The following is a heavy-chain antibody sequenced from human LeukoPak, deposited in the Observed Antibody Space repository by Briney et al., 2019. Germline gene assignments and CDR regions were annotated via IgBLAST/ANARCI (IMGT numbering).Heavy chain of an antibody. CDR2: ISSRSITI. CDR3: ANFYGSGSYYNSLDAFDI. D-gene: IGHD3-10*01. V-gene: IGHV3-11*01. Sequence: GGSLRLSCAASGFTFSDYYMSWVRQAPGKGLEWVAYISSRSITIHYADSVRGRFTISRDNAKRSVYLQMNSLRAEDTAVYYCANFYGSGSYYNSLDAFDIWGQGTMVTVSS. J-gene: IGHJ3*02. CDR1: GFTFSDYY.